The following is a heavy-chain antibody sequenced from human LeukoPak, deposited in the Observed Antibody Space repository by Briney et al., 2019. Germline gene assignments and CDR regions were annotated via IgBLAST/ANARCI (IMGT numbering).Heavy chain of an antibody. V-gene: IGHV4-4*02. CDR3: ASSRITMVRGVIGFDY. Sequence: SETLSLTCAVSGGSISSSNWWSWVRQPPGKGLEWIGEIYHSGSTNYNPSLKSRVTISVDKSKNQFSLKLSSVTAADTAVYYCASSRITMVRGVIGFDYWGQGTLVTVSS. CDR2: IYHSGST. J-gene: IGHJ4*02. D-gene: IGHD3-10*01. CDR1: GGSISSSNW.